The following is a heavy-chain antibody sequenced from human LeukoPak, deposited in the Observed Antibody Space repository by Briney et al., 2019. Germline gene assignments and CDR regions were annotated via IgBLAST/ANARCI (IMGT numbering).Heavy chain of an antibody. D-gene: IGHD6-25*01. J-gene: IGHJ5*01. CDR1: GFTFEDYA. CDR2: ISAKGDGT. CDR3: ARDARCGSSNRYGWVDS. Sequence: GGSLRLSCAASGFTFEDYAMHWVRQTPGKGLEWVSLISAKGDGTHYADSVKGRFTISRDNSKNSLYLQMNSLRIEDTALYYCARDARCGSSNRYGWVDSWGQGTRVIVSS. V-gene: IGHV3-43*02.